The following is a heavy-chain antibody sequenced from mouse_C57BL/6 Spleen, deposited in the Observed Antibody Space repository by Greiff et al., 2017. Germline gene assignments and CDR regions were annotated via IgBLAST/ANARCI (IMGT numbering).Heavy chain of an antibody. CDR1: GFTFSDYY. CDR3: ARNYGSGYFEV. D-gene: IGHD1-2*01. V-gene: IGHV5-12*01. J-gene: IGHJ1*03. Sequence: EVKVVESGGGLVQPGGSLKLSCAASGFTFSDYYMYWVRQTPEERLEWVAYISNGGGSTYYPDTVKGRFTISRDNAKNTLYLQLSGLKSEDTAMYYCARNYGSGYFEVWGTGTTVTVSS. CDR2: ISNGGGST.